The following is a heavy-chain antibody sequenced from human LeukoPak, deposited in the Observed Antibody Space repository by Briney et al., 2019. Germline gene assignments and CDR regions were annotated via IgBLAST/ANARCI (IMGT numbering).Heavy chain of an antibody. D-gene: IGHD6-6*01. CDR1: GFTFSSYA. CDR2: ISYDGSNK. J-gene: IGHJ6*03. Sequence: PGGSLRLPCAASGFTFSSYAMHWVRQAPGKGLEWAAVISYDGSNKYYADSVKGRFTISRDNSKNTLYLQMNSLRAEDTAVYYCARDRGWEQLISNMDVWGTGTTVTASS. V-gene: IGHV3-30-3*01. CDR3: ARDRGWEQLISNMDV.